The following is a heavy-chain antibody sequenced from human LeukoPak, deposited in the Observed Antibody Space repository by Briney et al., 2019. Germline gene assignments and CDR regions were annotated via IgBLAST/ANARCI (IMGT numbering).Heavy chain of an antibody. V-gene: IGHV3-66*01. CDR1: GFSVDGNY. CDR2: IFSGDST. Sequence: GGSLCLSREVSGFSVDGNYMTWVRPVPGRGLEWVALIFSGDSTDNPDSVKGRFTISRDNSKNTFYLQMNSLRAEDTALYYCAPGAYRDYCGYFDYWGKGILVTSSS. J-gene: IGHJ4*03. CDR3: APGAYRDYCGYFDY. D-gene: IGHD4-17*01.